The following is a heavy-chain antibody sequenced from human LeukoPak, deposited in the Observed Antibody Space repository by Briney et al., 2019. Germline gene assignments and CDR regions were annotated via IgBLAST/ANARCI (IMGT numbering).Heavy chain of an antibody. V-gene: IGHV4-4*07. CDR2: IYSSGNT. CDR1: GDSISNYY. CDR3: ASYSSGWYSFQH. Sequence: SETLSLTCIVSGDSISNYYWTWIRQSAGKGLEWIGRIYSSGNTNYNPSLKSRVTISVDTSKNQFSLKLSSVTAADTAVYYCASYSSGWYSFQHWGQGTLVTVSS. D-gene: IGHD6-19*01. J-gene: IGHJ1*01.